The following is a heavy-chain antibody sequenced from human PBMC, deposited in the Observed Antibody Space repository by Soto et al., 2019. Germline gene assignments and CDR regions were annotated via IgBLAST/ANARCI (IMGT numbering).Heavy chain of an antibody. Sequence: XESLKISCSCSGYTFTNHWISWVRQKPGQGLEWMGRIDPSDSRTKYNPSFEGHVTISVDKSIGATFLQWSSLEASDTAVYYCARRHGYSYDFDYWGQGTLVTVSS. J-gene: IGHJ4*02. CDR3: ARRHGYSYDFDY. V-gene: IGHV5-10-1*01. D-gene: IGHD5-18*01. CDR2: IDPSDSRT. CDR1: GYTFTNHW.